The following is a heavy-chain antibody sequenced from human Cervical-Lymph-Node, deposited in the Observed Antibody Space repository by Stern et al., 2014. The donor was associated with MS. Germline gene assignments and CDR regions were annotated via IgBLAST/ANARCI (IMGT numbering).Heavy chain of an antibody. Sequence: QVTLRESGPTLVKPTQTLTLTCTFSGFSLSHVGVGVGWIRQPPGKALEWLALIYWDDDKRYSPSLTDRLTITKDTSKNHVVLTMTNADTVDTATYFCAYSPISGDGLKFDFWGQGTLVTVSS. J-gene: IGHJ4*02. CDR1: GFSLSHVGVG. CDR2: IYWDDDK. V-gene: IGHV2-5*02. CDR3: AYSPISGDGLKFDF. D-gene: IGHD7-27*01.